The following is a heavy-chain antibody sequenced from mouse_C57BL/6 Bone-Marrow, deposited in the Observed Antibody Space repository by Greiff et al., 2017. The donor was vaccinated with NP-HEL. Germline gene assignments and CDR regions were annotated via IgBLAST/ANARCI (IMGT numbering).Heavy chain of an antibody. J-gene: IGHJ4*01. Sequence: EVHLVESGGDLVKPGGSLKLSCAASGFTFSSYGMSWVRQTPDKRLEWVATISSGGSYTYYPDSVKGRFPISRDNAKNTLYLQMSSLKSEDTAMYYCARQITTVVAPMDYWGQGTSVTVSS. CDR1: GFTFSSYG. D-gene: IGHD1-1*01. V-gene: IGHV5-6*01. CDR2: ISSGGSYT. CDR3: ARQITTVVAPMDY.